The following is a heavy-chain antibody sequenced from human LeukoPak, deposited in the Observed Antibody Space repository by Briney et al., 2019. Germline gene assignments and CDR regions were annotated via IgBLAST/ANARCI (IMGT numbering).Heavy chain of an antibody. CDR2: IYYSGST. J-gene: IGHJ5*02. CDR1: GGSISSGDYY. D-gene: IGHD2-15*01. CDR3: ARGLVVRRDSNWFDP. Sequence: SETLSLTCTVSGGSISSGDYYWSWIRQHPGKGLEWIGYIYYSGSTYYNPSLKSRVTISVDTSKNQFSLQLSSVTAADTAVYYCARGLVVRRDSNWFDPWGQETLVTVSS. V-gene: IGHV4-31*03.